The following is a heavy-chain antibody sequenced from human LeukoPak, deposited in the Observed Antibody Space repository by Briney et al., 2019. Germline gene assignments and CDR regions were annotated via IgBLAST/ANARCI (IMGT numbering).Heavy chain of an antibody. J-gene: IGHJ5*02. Sequence: PGGSLRLSCAASGFTFTDYYMSWIRQAPGKGLEWISYIGDSGSPIYYANSVKGRFTISRDNAKNSLYPQMNNLRAEDTAMYYCARGAGPLFDPWGQGTLVTVSS. CDR3: ARGAGPLFDP. CDR2: IGDSGSPI. V-gene: IGHV3-11*01. CDR1: GFTFTDYY.